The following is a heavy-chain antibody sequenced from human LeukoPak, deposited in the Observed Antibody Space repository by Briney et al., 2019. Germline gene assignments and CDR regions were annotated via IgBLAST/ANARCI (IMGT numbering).Heavy chain of an antibody. D-gene: IGHD2-21*02. CDR2: IYYSGST. Sequence: SETLSLTCTVSGGSISSYYWSWIRQPPGKGLEWIGYIYYSGSTNYSPSLKSRVTISVDTSKNQFSLKLSSVTAADTAVYYCASLLAYCGGDCYEAFDIWGQGTMVTVSS. V-gene: IGHV4-59*12. CDR1: GGSISSYY. CDR3: ASLLAYCGGDCYEAFDI. J-gene: IGHJ3*02.